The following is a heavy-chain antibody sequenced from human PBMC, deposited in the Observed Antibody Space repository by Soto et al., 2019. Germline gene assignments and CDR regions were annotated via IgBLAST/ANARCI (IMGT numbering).Heavy chain of an antibody. CDR3: ARGSRGADDAFDI. D-gene: IGHD3-10*01. J-gene: IGHJ3*02. CDR1: GGSISSSSYY. Sequence: SETLSLTCTVSGGSISSSSYYWGWIRQPPGKGLEWIGSIYYSGSTYYNPSLKSRVTISVDTSKNQFSLKLSSVTAADTAVYYCARGSRGADDAFDIWGQGTMVTVSS. CDR2: IYYSGST. V-gene: IGHV4-39*01.